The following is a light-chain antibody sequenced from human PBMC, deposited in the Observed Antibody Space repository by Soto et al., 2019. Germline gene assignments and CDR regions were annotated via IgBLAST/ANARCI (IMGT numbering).Light chain of an antibody. CDR2: DVS. V-gene: IGLV2-14*01. J-gene: IGLJ2*01. CDR3: SSYTSSSTPVV. Sequence: QSALTQPASVSGSPGQSITISCTGTSSDVGGYNYVSWYQQHPGKAPKLMIYDVSNRPSGVSIPFSGSKSGNTASLTLSGLQAEDEADYYCSSYTSSSTPVVFGGGTKLTVL. CDR1: SSDVGGYNY.